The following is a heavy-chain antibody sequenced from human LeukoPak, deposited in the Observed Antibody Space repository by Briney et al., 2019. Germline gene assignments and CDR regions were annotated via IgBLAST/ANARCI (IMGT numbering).Heavy chain of an antibody. V-gene: IGHV4-59*11. CDR1: GVSTSSHC. Sequence: PSETLSLTCAVSGVSTSSHCWGWIRQPPGKGLEWIASICYTGSTEYSPSLKSRVTMSVDTSKNQFSLRLMSVTAADTAVYFCARDPSYYGSGRVRWFDPWGQGTLVSVSS. CDR2: ICYTGST. J-gene: IGHJ5*02. D-gene: IGHD3-10*01. CDR3: ARDPSYYGSGRVRWFDP.